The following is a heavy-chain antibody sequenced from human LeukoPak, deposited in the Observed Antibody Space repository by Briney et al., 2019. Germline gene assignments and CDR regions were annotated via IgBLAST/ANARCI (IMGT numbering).Heavy chain of an antibody. Sequence: PSETLSLTCAVSGYSISSGYYWGWIGQPPGKGLEWIGSIYHTGSIYYNPSLKSRVTISVDTSKNQYSLRLSSVTAADTAVYYCAGSTSRETFDYWGQGTLVTVSS. J-gene: IGHJ4*02. D-gene: IGHD2-2*01. CDR1: GYSISSGYY. CDR3: AGSTSRETFDY. CDR2: IYHTGSI. V-gene: IGHV4-38-2*01.